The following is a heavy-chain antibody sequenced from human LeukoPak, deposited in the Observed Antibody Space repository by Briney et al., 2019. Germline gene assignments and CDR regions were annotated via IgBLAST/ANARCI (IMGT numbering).Heavy chain of an antibody. CDR3: AKKPPVDYYDSSGYYYGAPSDY. J-gene: IGHJ4*02. D-gene: IGHD3-22*01. CDR1: GFTFDDYA. Sequence: PGRSLRLSCAASGFTFDDYAMHWVRQAPGKGLEWVSGISWNSGSIGYADSVKGRFTISRDNAKNSLYLQMNSLRAEDTAVYYCAKKPPVDYYDSSGYYYGAPSDYWGQGTLVTVSS. V-gene: IGHV3-9*01. CDR2: ISWNSGSI.